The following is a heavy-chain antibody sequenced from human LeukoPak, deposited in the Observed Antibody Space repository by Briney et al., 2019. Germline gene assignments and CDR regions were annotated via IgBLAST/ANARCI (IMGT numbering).Heavy chain of an antibody. D-gene: IGHD1-14*01. V-gene: IGHV4-59*01. J-gene: IGHJ6*03. CDR2: IYYSGST. CDR3: ARSLCGKTASNYYYYMDV. CDR1: GGSISSYY. Sequence: SETLSLTCTVSGGSISSYYWSWIRQPPEKGLEWIGYIYYSGSTNYNPSLKSRVTISVDTSKNQFSLKLSSVTAADTAVYYCARSLCGKTASNYYYYMDVWGKGTTVTVSS.